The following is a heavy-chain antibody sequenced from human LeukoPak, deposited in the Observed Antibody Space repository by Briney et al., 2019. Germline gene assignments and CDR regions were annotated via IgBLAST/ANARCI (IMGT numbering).Heavy chain of an antibody. D-gene: IGHD4-17*01. CDR1: GYSISSGYY. J-gene: IGHJ4*02. Sequence: SETLSLTCTVSGYSISSGYYWGWIRQPPGKGLEWIGSIYHSGITYYNPSLKSRVTISVDTSKNQFSLKLSSVTAADTAVYYCARALPTVTAVKEFDYWGQGTLVTVSS. CDR2: IYHSGIT. CDR3: ARALPTVTAVKEFDY. V-gene: IGHV4-38-2*02.